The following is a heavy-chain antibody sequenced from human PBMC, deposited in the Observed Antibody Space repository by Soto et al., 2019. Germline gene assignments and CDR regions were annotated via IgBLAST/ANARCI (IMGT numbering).Heavy chain of an antibody. D-gene: IGHD2-2*01. CDR2: IIPIFGTA. V-gene: IGHV1-69*06. CDR1: GGTFSSYA. CDR3: ARGASRVPAARTNWFDP. J-gene: IGHJ5*02. Sequence: QVQLVQSGAEVKKPGSSVKVSCTASGGTFSSYAISWVRQAPGQGLEWMGGIIPIFGTANYAQKFQGRVTITADKSTSTAYMELSSLRSEDTAVYYCARGASRVPAARTNWFDPWGQGTLVTVSS.